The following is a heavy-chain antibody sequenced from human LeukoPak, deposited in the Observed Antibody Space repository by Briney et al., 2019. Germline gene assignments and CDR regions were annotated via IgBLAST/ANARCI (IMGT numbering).Heavy chain of an antibody. V-gene: IGHV1-2*02. CDR2: INPNSGGT. Sequence: ASVEVSCKASGYTFTGYYMHWVRQAPGQGLEWMGWINPNSGGTNYAQKFQGRVTMTRDTSISTAYMELSRLRSDDTAVYYCARLAVYSGSNPGDYWGQGTLVTVSS. CDR3: ARLAVYSGSNPGDY. J-gene: IGHJ4*02. D-gene: IGHD1-26*01. CDR1: GYTFTGYY.